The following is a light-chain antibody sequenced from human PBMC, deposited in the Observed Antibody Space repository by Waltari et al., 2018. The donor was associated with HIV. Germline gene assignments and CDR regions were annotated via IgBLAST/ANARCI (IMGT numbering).Light chain of an antibody. V-gene: IGKV1-12*01. J-gene: IGKJ4*01. Sequence: DIQITQSPSSVSASVGDRVTITCRASQAISGWLAWYQQKPGKAPKLLIYGTSSLQSGVPSRFSGSGSGTDFTLTISSLQSEDFATYYCQQADSVPLTFGGGTKVEIK. CDR2: GTS. CDR1: QAISGW. CDR3: QQADSVPLT.